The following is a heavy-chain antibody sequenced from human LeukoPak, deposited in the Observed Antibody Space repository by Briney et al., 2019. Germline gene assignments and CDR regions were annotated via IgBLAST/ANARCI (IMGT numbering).Heavy chain of an antibody. CDR2: ISVHNGHT. D-gene: IGHD6-19*01. J-gene: IGHJ4*02. Sequence: ASVKVSCKASGYNFTTYGITWVRQAPGQGLEWIGWISVHNGHTNYARNVQSRVTLTTDTSTTTAYMELRSLTSDDTAVYYCSRDSSSDWCMFDFWGQGTLVTVSS. V-gene: IGHV1-18*04. CDR1: GYNFTTYG. CDR3: SRDSSSDWCMFDF.